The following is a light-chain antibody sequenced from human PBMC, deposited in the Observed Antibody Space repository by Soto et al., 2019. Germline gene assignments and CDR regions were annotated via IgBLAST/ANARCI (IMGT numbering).Light chain of an antibody. CDR2: GAS. CDR3: QQYNNWPPAT. CDR1: QSVSSN. Sequence: EIVMTQSPATLSLSPGERATLSCRASQSVSSNLAWYPQKPGQAPRLLIYGASTRATGIPATFSGSGSGTEFTLTISSLQAEDFAVYYCQQYNNWPPATFGGGIKVEIK. J-gene: IGKJ4*01. V-gene: IGKV3-15*01.